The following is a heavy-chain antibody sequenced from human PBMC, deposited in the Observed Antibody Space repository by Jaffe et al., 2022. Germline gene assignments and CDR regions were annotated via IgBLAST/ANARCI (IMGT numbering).Heavy chain of an antibody. CDR1: GFTFGDYA. V-gene: IGHV3-49*04. Sequence: EVQLVESGGGLVQPGRSLRLSCTASGFTFGDYAMSWVRQAPGKGLEWVGFIRSKAYGGTTEYAASVKGRFTISRDDSKSIAYLQMNSLKTEDTAVYYCTRDLFENRLGIAVAGTSNFDYWGQGTLVTVSS. J-gene: IGHJ4*02. CDR3: TRDLFENRLGIAVAGTSNFDY. CDR2: IRSKAYGGTT. D-gene: IGHD6-19*01.